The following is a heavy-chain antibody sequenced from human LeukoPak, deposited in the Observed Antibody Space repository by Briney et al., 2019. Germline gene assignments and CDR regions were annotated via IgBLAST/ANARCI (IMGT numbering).Heavy chain of an antibody. D-gene: IGHD3-10*01. CDR1: GFTFSSYA. CDR2: ISGSGGST. J-gene: IGHJ5*02. Sequence: GGSLKLSCAASGFTFSSYAMSWVRQAPGKGLEWVSAISGSGGSTYYAESVKGRFTISRGNSKNTPYLQMNSLRAEDTAVYYCAKITSPRLLSKNWFDPSGQGTLVTVSS. CDR3: AKITSPRLLSKNWFDP. V-gene: IGHV3-23*01.